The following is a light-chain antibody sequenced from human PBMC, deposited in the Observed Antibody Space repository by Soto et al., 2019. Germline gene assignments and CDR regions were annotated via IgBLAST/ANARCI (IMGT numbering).Light chain of an antibody. J-gene: IGLJ2*01. V-gene: IGLV1-47*01. CDR2: RNN. CDR1: SSNIGSNY. Sequence: SVLTQPPSASGTPGQRFTISCSGSSSNIGSNYVYWYQQLPGTAPKLLIYRNNQRPSGVPDRFSGSKSGTSASLAISGLRSEDEADHYCAAWDDSLSRSVFGGGTQL. CDR3: AAWDDSLSRSV.